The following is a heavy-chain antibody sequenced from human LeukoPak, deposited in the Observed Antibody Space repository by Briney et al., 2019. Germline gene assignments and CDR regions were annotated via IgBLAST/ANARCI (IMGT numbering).Heavy chain of an antibody. CDR3: ARDRWFGELLQNDAFDI. J-gene: IGHJ3*02. CDR1: GFTFSDYY. V-gene: IGHV3-11*01. CDR2: ISSSGSTI. D-gene: IGHD3-10*01. Sequence: GGSLRLSCAASGFTFSDYYMSWIRQAPGKGLEWVSYISSSGSTIYYADSVKGRFTISRDNAKNSLYLQMNSLRAEDTAVYYCARDRWFGELLQNDAFDIWGQGTMITVSS.